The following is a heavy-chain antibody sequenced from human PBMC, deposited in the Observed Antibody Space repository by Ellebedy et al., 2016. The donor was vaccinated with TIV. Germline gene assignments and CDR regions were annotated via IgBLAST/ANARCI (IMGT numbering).Heavy chain of an antibody. CDR1: GGSISSYY. J-gene: IGHJ6*02. CDR3: ARGDTIHQRGMDV. Sequence: MPSETLSLTCTVSGGSISSYYWSWIRQPPGKGLEWIGYIYYSGSTNYNPYLKSRVTISVDTSKNQFSLKLSSVTAADTAVYYCARGDTIHQRGMDVWGQGTTVTVSS. CDR2: IYYSGST. V-gene: IGHV4-59*01. D-gene: IGHD3-9*01.